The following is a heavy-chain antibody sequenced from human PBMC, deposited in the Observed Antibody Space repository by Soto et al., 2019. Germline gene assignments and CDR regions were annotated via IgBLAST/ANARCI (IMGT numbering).Heavy chain of an antibody. D-gene: IGHD6-19*01. J-gene: IGHJ4*02. V-gene: IGHV1-18*01. CDR3: ARTVAGYFDS. Sequence: ASVKVSCKASGYTFTSSGISWVRQAPGQGPEWMGWISTYNGDTNYAQKFQGRLTMTTDTSTSTAYMDLRRLRSDDRAVYYCARTVAGYFDSWGQGTLVTVSS. CDR2: ISTYNGDT. CDR1: GYTFTSSG.